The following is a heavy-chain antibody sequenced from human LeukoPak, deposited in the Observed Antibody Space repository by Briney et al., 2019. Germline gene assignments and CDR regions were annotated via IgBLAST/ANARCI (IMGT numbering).Heavy chain of an antibody. CDR3: ARRLGGYSYGFAY. CDR2: INHSGST. D-gene: IGHD5-18*01. CDR1: GGSISSSSYY. J-gene: IGHJ4*02. V-gene: IGHV4-39*07. Sequence: SETLSLTCTVSGGSISSSSYYWGWIRQPPGKGLEWIGEINHSGSTNYNPSLKSRVTISVDTSKNQFSLKLNSVTAADSAVYYCARRLGGYSYGFAYWGQGTLVTVSS.